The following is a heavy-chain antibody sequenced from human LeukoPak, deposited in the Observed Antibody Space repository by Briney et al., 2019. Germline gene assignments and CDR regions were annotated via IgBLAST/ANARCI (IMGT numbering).Heavy chain of an antibody. CDR2: ISAYNGNT. J-gene: IGHJ5*02. D-gene: IGHD1-26*01. Sequence: ASVKVSCKASGYTFTGYYMHWVRQAPGQGLEWMGWISAYNGNTNYAQKLQGRVTMTTDTSTSTAYMKLRSLRSDDTAVYYCARYSFGWFDPWGQGTLVTVSS. CDR3: ARYSFGWFDP. CDR1: GYTFTGYY. V-gene: IGHV1-18*04.